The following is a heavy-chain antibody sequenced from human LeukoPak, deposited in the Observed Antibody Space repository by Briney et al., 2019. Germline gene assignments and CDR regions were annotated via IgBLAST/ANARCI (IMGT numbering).Heavy chain of an antibody. V-gene: IGHV3-23*01. J-gene: IGHJ4*02. D-gene: IGHD6-19*01. Sequence: GGSLRLSCAASGFTFSSYAMTWVRQAPGKGLEWVSRISGSGAATYYADSVKGRFTISRDNSKNTLYLQMNSLRAEDTAIYYCAKSGSGWYRLECWGQGMQVTGSS. CDR3: AKSGSGWYRLEC. CDR1: GFTFSSYA. CDR2: ISGSGAAT.